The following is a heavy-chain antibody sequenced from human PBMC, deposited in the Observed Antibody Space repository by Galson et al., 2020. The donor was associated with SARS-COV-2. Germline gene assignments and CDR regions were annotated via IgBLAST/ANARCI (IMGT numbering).Heavy chain of an antibody. CDR1: GYTFSSYG. CDR3: ATGSPAAISSGWFDP. V-gene: IGHV1-18*01. D-gene: IGHD2-2*02. CDR2: ISTYSGDA. Sequence: ASVKVSCKASGYTFSSYGITWMRQAPGQGLEWMGWISTYSGDATYAQKFQGRVTMTEDTSTDTAYMELSSLRSEDTAVYYCATGSPAAISSGWFDPWGQGTLVTVSS. J-gene: IGHJ5*02.